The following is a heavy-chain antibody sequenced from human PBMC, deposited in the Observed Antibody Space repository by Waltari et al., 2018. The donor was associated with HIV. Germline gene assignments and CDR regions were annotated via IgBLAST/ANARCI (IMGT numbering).Heavy chain of an antibody. CDR1: GYTFTSYG. V-gene: IGHV1-18*01. CDR3: ARLRSSSWSPWYIDD. D-gene: IGHD6-13*01. CDR2: LSSYNGHT. Sequence: QVQLVQSGAEVKKPGASVQVSCKASGYTFTSYGISWVRPAPEHGVEWVGWDAEKWNEWMEWLSSYNGHTNDAHRLQGGVNLTTDTTTNRCDMELRSLRADDTAVYYSARLRSSSWSPWYIDDWGQGTPVTVSS. J-gene: IGHJ4*02.